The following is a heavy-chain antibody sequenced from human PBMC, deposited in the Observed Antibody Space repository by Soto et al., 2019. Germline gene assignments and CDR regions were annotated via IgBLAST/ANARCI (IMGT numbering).Heavy chain of an antibody. D-gene: IGHD3-22*01. CDR2: MNPNSGNT. CDR1: GYTYTSYD. CDR3: ARVGVSYYDSSGYIVDP. V-gene: IGHV1-8*01. J-gene: IGHJ5*02. Sequence: ASVKVSCKASGYTYTSYDINWVRQATGQGLEWMGWMNPNSGNTGYAQKFQGRVTMTRNTSISTAYMELSSLRSEDTAVYYCARVGVSYYDSSGYIVDPWGQGTLVTVSS.